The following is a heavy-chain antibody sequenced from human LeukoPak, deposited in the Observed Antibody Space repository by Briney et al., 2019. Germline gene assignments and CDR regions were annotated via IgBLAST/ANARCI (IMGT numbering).Heavy chain of an antibody. CDR1: GYTFTGYY. D-gene: IGHD1-26*01. V-gene: IGHV1-2*02. J-gene: IGHJ5*02. CDR2: TNPNSGGT. CDR3: ARDNSVGDNAWWFDP. Sequence: ASVKVSCKASGYTFTGYYMHWVRQAPGQGLEWMGWTNPNSGGTGYAQKFQGRVTMTRDMSTSTDYMELSSLRSEDTAIYYCARDNSVGDNAWWFDPWGQGTLVTVSS.